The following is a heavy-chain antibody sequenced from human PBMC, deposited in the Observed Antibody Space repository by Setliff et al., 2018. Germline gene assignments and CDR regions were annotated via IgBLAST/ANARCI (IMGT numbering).Heavy chain of an antibody. CDR2: INTNTGNP. CDR3: ASPGATSAFDI. V-gene: IGHV7-4-1*02. J-gene: IGHJ3*02. Sequence: ASVKVSCKASGYTFTGYAMNWVRQAPGQGLEWMGWINTNTGNPTYAQGFTGRFVFSLDTSVSTAYLQISSLKAEDTAVYYCASPGATSAFDIWGQGTMVTVSS. CDR1: GYTFTGYA. D-gene: IGHD1-26*01.